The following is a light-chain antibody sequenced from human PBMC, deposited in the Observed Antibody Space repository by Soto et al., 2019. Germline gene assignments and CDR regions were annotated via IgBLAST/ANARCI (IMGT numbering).Light chain of an antibody. V-gene: IGKV3-20*01. CDR1: QSVSSYS. J-gene: IGKJ1*01. CDR3: HQYHNWPSWT. Sequence: EIVLTQSPGTLSLSPGERATLSCRASQSVSSYSLAWYQKKPGQAPRLLIYGASSRAAGTPDRFSGSGSGTDFTLTISGLEPEDFAVYYCHQYHNWPSWTFGQGTKVQLK. CDR2: GAS.